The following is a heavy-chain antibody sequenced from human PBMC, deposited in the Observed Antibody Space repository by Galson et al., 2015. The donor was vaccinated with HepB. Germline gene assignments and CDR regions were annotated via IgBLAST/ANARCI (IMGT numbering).Heavy chain of an antibody. CDR2: IYYSGST. V-gene: IGHV4-39*01. CDR3: ARLEDLSSSWFPLFDY. D-gene: IGHD6-13*01. J-gene: IGHJ4*02. CDR1: GGSISSSSYY. Sequence: ETLSLTCTVSGGSISSSSYYWGWIRQPPGKGLEWIGSIYYSGSTYYNPSLKSRVTISVDTSKNQFSLKLSSVTAADTAVYYCARLEDLSSSWFPLFDYWGQGTLVTVSS.